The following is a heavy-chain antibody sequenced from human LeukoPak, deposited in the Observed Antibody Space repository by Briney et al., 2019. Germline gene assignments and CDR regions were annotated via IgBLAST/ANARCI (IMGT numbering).Heavy chain of an antibody. CDR2: IYPGDSDT. D-gene: IGHD3-22*01. CDR3: ARHVTYYYDSSEPQGPPYGMDV. Sequence: GGSLKISCKGSGYSFTSYWIGWVRQMPGKGLEWMGIIYPGDSDTRYSPSFQGQVTISADKSISTAYLQWSSLKASDTAMYYCARHVTYYYDSSEPQGPPYGMDVWGQGTTVTVSS. J-gene: IGHJ6*02. CDR1: GYSFTSYW. V-gene: IGHV5-51*01.